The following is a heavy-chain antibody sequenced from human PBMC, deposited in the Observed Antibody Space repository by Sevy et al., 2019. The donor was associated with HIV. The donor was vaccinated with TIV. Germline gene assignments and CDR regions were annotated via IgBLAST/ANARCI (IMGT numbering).Heavy chain of an antibody. V-gene: IGHV1-46*01. CDR2: INPSGGST. D-gene: IGHD3-10*01. CDR3: ARGPLYGSGNFYYFDY. J-gene: IGHJ4*02. CDR1: GYTFTRYY. Sequence: ASVKVSCKASGYTFTRYYMHWVRQAPGQGLEWMGIINPSGGSTSYAQKFQGRVTMTRDTPTSTVYMELSSLRSEDTAVYYCARGPLYGSGNFYYFDYWGQGTLVTVSS.